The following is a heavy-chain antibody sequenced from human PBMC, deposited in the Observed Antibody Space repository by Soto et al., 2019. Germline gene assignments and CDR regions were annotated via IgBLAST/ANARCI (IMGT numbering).Heavy chain of an antibody. CDR3: ARDIDNRDYYYGLDV. D-gene: IGHD1-20*01. CDR2: ISNSGNTI. Sequence: GGSLRLSCVASGFVFKNYEMNWVRQAPGKGLEWISYISNSGNTIYVADSMRGRFTISRDNAKNSLFLQMNGLRADDTAVYYCARDIDNRDYYYGLDVWGQGTTVTVSS. J-gene: IGHJ6*02. V-gene: IGHV3-48*03. CDR1: GFVFKNYE.